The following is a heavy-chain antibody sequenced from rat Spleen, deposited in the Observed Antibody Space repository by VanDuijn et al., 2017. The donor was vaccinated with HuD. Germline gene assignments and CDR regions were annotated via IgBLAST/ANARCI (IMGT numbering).Heavy chain of an antibody. CDR2: ISYDGSST. D-gene: IGHD1-9*01. V-gene: IGHV5-29*01. CDR1: GFTFNNYG. Sequence: EVQLVESGGGLVQPGRSLKLSCAASGFTFNNYGMAWVRQVPTKGLEWFAAISYDGSSTYYRDSVKGRFTISRDNAKSTLYLQMDSLRSEDTATYYWERQRRYGYTDYFDYWGQGVMVTVSS. CDR3: ERQRRYGYTDYFDY. J-gene: IGHJ2*01.